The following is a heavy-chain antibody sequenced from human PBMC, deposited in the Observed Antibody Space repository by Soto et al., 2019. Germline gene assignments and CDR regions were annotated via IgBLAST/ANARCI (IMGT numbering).Heavy chain of an antibody. CDR1: GGSISSSSYY. Sequence: QLQLQESGPGLVKPSETLSLTCTVSGGSISSSSYYWGWIRQPPGKGLEWIGSMYYSGSTYYNPSLKSRVTISVDTSKNQFSLKLSSVTAADTAVYYCARLSSGWYSPIDLWGQGTLVTASS. J-gene: IGHJ5*02. V-gene: IGHV4-39*01. CDR2: MYYSGST. D-gene: IGHD6-13*01. CDR3: ARLSSGWYSPIDL.